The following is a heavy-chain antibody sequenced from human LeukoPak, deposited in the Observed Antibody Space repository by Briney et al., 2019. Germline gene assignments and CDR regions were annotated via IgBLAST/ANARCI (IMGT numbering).Heavy chain of an antibody. V-gene: IGHV1-2*02. CDR3: ARVSVAGTVRYFDY. D-gene: IGHD6-19*01. Sequence: ASVKVSCKASGYTFTGYYMHWVRQAPGQGLEWMGWINPNSGGTNYAQKFQGRVTMTRDTSISTAYTELSRLRSDDTAVYYCARVSVAGTVRYFDYWGQGTLVTVSS. J-gene: IGHJ4*02. CDR2: INPNSGGT. CDR1: GYTFTGYY.